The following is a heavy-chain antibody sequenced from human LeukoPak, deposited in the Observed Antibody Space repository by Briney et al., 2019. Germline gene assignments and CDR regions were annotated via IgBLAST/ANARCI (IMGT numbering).Heavy chain of an antibody. Sequence: SQTLSLTCVISGDSVSSDIAAWNWVRQSPSRGLEWLGRAYYRSKWYIDYAVSLKSRMIINPDTSKNQFSLQLNSVTPEDTAVYYCARGSAFDIWGQGTMVTVSS. CDR1: GDSVSSDIAA. V-gene: IGHV6-1*01. CDR3: ARGSAFDI. CDR2: AYYRSKWYI. J-gene: IGHJ3*02.